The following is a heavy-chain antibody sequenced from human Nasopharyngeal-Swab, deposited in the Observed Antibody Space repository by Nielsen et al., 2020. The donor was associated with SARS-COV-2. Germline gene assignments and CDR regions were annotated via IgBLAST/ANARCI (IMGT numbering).Heavy chain of an antibody. V-gene: IGHV3-21*01. CDR2: ISSTGDYI. J-gene: IGHJ4*02. Sequence: LTCAASGFTFNEYTMNWVRQAPGKGLAWVSAISSTGDYIYYAASVKGRFTISRDNAKNSVYLQMNSLRAEDTALYYCTRDTPAMFAYWGQGTPVSVSS. CDR3: TRDTPAMFAY. CDR1: GFTFNEYT.